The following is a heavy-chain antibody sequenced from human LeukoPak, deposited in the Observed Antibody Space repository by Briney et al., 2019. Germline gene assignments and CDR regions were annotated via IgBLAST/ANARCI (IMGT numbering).Heavy chain of an antibody. CDR3: ARASTTVPNLLDY. CDR2: ISSNGGST. Sequence: GGSLRLSCAASGFTFSSYAMHWVRQAPGKGLEYVSTISSNGGSTYYANSVKGRFTISRDNSKNTLYLQTSSLGVDDTAVYYCARASTTVPNLLDYWGQGALVSVSS. V-gene: IGHV3-64*01. CDR1: GFTFSSYA. J-gene: IGHJ4*02. D-gene: IGHD4-17*01.